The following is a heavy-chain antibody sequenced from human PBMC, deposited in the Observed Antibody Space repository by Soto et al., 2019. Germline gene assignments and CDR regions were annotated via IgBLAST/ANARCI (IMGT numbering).Heavy chain of an antibody. CDR3: AKDLSLLWFGVP. D-gene: IGHD3-10*01. Sequence: EVQLLESGGGLVQPGGSLRLSCAASGFTFSSYAMSWVRQAPGKGLEWVSAISGSGGSTYYADSVKGRFTISRDNSKHTLYLQMTSLRAEDTAVYYCAKDLSLLWFGVPGGQGTLVTVSS. J-gene: IGHJ4*02. CDR1: GFTFSSYA. CDR2: ISGSGGST. V-gene: IGHV3-23*01.